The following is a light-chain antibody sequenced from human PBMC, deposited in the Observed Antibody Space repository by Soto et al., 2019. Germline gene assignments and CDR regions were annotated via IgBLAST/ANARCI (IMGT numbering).Light chain of an antibody. J-gene: IGKJ3*01. V-gene: IGKV3-11*01. Sequence: EIVLTQSPATLSLSPGERATLSCRASQSVSSYLAWYQQKPGQAPRLLIYDASNRATGIPARFSGSGSGTDFTLTINRLEPEDFAVYYCQQFGSSPLFTFGPGTKVDIK. CDR1: QSVSSY. CDR2: DAS. CDR3: QQFGSSPLFT.